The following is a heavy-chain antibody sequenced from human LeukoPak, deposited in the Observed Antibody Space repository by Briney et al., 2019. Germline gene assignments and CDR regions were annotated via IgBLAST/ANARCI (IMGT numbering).Heavy chain of an antibody. V-gene: IGHV1-46*01. CDR2: INPSGGST. CDR3: ARGGGERYSSGWTDAFDI. D-gene: IGHD6-19*01. CDR1: GYTFTSYY. J-gene: IGHJ3*02. Sequence: ASVKVSCKASGYTFTSYYMHWVRQAPGQGLEWMGRINPSGGSTSYAQKLQGRVTMTRDTSTSTVYMELRSLSSEDTAVYYCARGGGERYSSGWTDAFDIWGQGTMVTVSS.